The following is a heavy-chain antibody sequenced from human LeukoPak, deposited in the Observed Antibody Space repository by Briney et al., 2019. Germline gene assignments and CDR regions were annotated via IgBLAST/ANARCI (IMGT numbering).Heavy chain of an antibody. D-gene: IGHD3-22*01. J-gene: IGHJ5*02. CDR2: ISAYNGNT. CDR3: ARCGGYYYDSSGYYYWFDP. Sequence: ASVKVSCKASGYTFTSYGISWVRQAPGQGLEWMGWISAYNGNTNYAQKLQGRVTMTTDTSTSTAYMELRSLRSDDTAVYYCARCGGYYYDSSGYYYWFDPWGQGTLVTVSS. V-gene: IGHV1-18*01. CDR1: GYTFTSYG.